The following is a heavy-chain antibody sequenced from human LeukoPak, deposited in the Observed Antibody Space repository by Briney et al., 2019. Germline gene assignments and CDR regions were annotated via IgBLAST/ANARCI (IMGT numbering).Heavy chain of an antibody. CDR2: ISGSGGST. CDR3: AKGIRAVLGIIDY. V-gene: IGHV3-23*01. D-gene: IGHD3-16*01. Sequence: GGSLRLSCAASGFTFSSYAMSWVRQAPGEGLEWVSAISGSGGSTYYADSVKGRFTISRDNSKNTLYLQMNSLRAEDTAVYYCAKGIRAVLGIIDYWGQGTLVTVSS. CDR1: GFTFSSYA. J-gene: IGHJ4*02.